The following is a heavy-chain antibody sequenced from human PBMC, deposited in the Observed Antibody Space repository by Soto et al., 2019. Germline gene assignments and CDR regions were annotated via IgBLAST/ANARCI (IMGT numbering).Heavy chain of an antibody. CDR2: IYYSGST. J-gene: IGHJ6*02. Sequence: QVQLQESGPGLVKPSQTLSLTCTVSGGSISSGGYYWSWIRQHPGKGLEWIGYIYYSGSTYYNPSLKSRVTITVDTSKNQLSLKLSSVTAADTAVYYCARDSSPSHYGTHFHYYGMDVWGQGTTVTVSS. D-gene: IGHD4-17*01. CDR3: ARDSSPSHYGTHFHYYGMDV. V-gene: IGHV4-31*03. CDR1: GGSISSGGYY.